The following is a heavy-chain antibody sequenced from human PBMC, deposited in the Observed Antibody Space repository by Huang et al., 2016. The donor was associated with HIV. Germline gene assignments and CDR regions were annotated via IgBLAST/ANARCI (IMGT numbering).Heavy chain of an antibody. D-gene: IGHD3-9*01. CDR3: ARRALRYFDWSS. Sequence: EVQLVQSGAEVKKPGESLKISCKASGYSFTSYWIGWVHQMPGKGLEWMGIIFPCDSEPRYNPSFQGQVTISADKAISTIYLQWSSLKPSDTAMYYCARRALRYFDWSSWGQGTMVTVSS. V-gene: IGHV5-51*07. J-gene: IGHJ3*01. CDR1: GYSFTSYW. CDR2: IFPCDSEP.